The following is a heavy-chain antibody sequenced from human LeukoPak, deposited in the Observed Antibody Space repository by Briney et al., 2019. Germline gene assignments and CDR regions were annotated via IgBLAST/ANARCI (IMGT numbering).Heavy chain of an antibody. CDR2: LDNSDST. D-gene: IGHD6-19*01. J-gene: IGHJ4*02. CDR3: ARGKYSSGWYLDF. CDR1: GGSISRYY. V-gene: IGHV4-59*01. Sequence: SETLSLTCIVSGGSISRYYWSWIRQPPGKGLEWIGYLDNSDSTNYNPSLKNRVTISEDTSKNQFALELRSVTTADTAIYYCARGKYSSGWYLDFWGQGTLVTVSS.